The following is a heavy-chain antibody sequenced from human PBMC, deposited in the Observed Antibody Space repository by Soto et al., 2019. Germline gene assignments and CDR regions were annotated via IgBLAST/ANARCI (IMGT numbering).Heavy chain of an antibody. D-gene: IGHD1-1*01. J-gene: IGHJ4*02. V-gene: IGHV3-11*06. CDR1: GFTFSDYY. Sequence: LILSCAASGFTFSDYYMSWVRQAPGRGLEWISYSSNSGTFARYATSVKGRFSISRDNANNSLYLEMNSLRVEDTAVYYCARSGDNFNVLDYWGQGTPVTVSS. CDR3: ARSGDNFNVLDY. CDR2: SSNSGTFA.